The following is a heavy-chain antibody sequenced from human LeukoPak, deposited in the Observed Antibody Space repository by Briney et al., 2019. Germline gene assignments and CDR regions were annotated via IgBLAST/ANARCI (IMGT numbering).Heavy chain of an antibody. CDR2: ISRDGNDQ. J-gene: IGHJ5*02. Sequence: GGSLRLSCAASGFIFSYFGMHWVRQAPGERLEWMATISRDGNDQYYADSVKGRFTISKDNSRNILYLQMNSLRPEDTAVYYCAKVHGPGTAAADTWGQGNLVTVSS. D-gene: IGHD6-25*01. CDR3: AKVHGPGTAAADT. V-gene: IGHV3-30*18. CDR1: GFIFSYFG.